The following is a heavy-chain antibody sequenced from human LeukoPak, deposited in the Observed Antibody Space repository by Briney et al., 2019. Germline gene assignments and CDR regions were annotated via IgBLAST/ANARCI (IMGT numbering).Heavy chain of an antibody. CDR2: MNPNSGNT. CDR1: GYTFTGYY. J-gene: IGHJ4*02. Sequence: ASVKVSCKASGYTFTGYYMHWVRQAAGQGLEWMGWMNPNSGNTGYAQKFQGRVTMTRNTSISTAYMELSSLRSEDTAVYYCARVDSSSLRWGQGTLVTVSS. V-gene: IGHV1-8*02. CDR3: ARVDSSSLR. D-gene: IGHD6-6*01.